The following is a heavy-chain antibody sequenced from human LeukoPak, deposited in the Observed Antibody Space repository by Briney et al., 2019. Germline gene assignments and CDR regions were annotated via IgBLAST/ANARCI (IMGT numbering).Heavy chain of an antibody. CDR2: ISSSSSYI. Sequence: GGSLRLSCAASGFTFSSYSMNWVRQAPGKGLEWVSSISSSSSYIYYADSVKGRFTISRDNAKNSLYLQMNSLRAEDTAVYYCARDLSGVAGYTYGRGIDYWGQGTLVTVSS. J-gene: IGHJ4*02. V-gene: IGHV3-21*01. CDR3: ARDLSGVAGYTYGRGIDY. D-gene: IGHD5-18*01. CDR1: GFTFSSYS.